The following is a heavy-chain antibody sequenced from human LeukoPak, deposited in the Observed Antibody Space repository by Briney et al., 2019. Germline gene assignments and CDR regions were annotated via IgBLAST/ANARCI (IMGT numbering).Heavy chain of an antibody. D-gene: IGHD1-26*01. CDR2: IDPNSGVT. J-gene: IGHJ3*01. CDR3: ARGLGINAFDV. CDR1: GYTLTDNH. V-gene: IGHV1-2*02. Sequence: ASVKVSCKDSGYTLTDNHLYWVRQAPGQGLEWMGWIDPNSGVTNFAQNFQGRLTMTTDTSINTAYMELSRLTSDDTTVYYCARGLGINAFDVWGQGALVSVSS.